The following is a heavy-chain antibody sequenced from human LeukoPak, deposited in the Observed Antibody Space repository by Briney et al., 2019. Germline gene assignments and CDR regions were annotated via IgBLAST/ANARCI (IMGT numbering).Heavy chain of an antibody. CDR3: ATAFGTGAPFEY. CDR2: ISSSSSYI. D-gene: IGHD2-8*02. Sequence: GGSLRLSCAASGFTFSSYSMNWVRQAPGKGLEWVSSISSSSSYIYYADSVKGRFTISRDNAKNSLYLQMNTLRAEDTAVYYCATAFGTGAPFEYWGQGTLVTVSS. CDR1: GFTFSSYS. J-gene: IGHJ4*02. V-gene: IGHV3-21*01.